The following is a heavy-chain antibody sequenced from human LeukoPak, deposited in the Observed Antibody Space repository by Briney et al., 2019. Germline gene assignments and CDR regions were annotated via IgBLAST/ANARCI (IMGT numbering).Heavy chain of an antibody. CDR3: ARSSGRSPFDM. CDR1: GFTFSSDW. D-gene: IGHD6-19*01. Sequence: PGGSLRLSCAASGFTFSSDWMHWVRQGPGKGLVWVSRVNSDGGSTNYADSVKGRFTISRDNAKNTLYLQMNSLRADDTAAYYCARSSGRSPFDMWGQGTMVTVSS. CDR2: VNSDGGST. V-gene: IGHV3-74*01. J-gene: IGHJ3*02.